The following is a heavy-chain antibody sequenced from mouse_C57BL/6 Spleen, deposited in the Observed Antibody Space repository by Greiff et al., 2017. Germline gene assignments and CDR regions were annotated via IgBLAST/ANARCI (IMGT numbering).Heavy chain of an antibody. D-gene: IGHD2-3*01. CDR3: ARGGYYFYFDY. Sequence: EVQLQESGPELVKPGASVKISCKASGYSFTGYYMNWVKQSPEKSLEWIGEINPSTGGTTYNQKFKAKATLTVDKSSSTAYMQLKSLTSEDSAVYYCARGGYYFYFDYWGQGTTLTVSS. CDR1: GYSFTGYY. V-gene: IGHV1-42*01. J-gene: IGHJ2*01. CDR2: INPSTGGT.